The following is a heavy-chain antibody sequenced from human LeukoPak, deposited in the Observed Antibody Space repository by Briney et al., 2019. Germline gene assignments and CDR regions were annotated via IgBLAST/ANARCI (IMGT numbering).Heavy chain of an antibody. CDR3: ARQSGGYCSSTSCYTDWFDP. D-gene: IGHD2-2*02. CDR1: GGSISSYY. Sequence: SETLSLTCTVSGGSISSYYWSWIRQPPGKGLEWIGYIYYSGSTNYNPSLKSRVTISVDTSKNQFSLKLSSVTAADTAVYYCARQSGGYCSSTSCYTDWFDPWGQGTLVTVSP. J-gene: IGHJ5*02. CDR2: IYYSGST. V-gene: IGHV4-59*08.